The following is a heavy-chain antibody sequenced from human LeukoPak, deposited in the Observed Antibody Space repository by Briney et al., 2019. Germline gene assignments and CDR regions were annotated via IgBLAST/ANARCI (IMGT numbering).Heavy chain of an antibody. J-gene: IGHJ4*02. CDR2: IYYSGTT. V-gene: IGHV4-59*01. CDR3: ARDSAAGNIDY. Sequence: SETLSLTCTVSGGSISSYYWSWIRQPPGKGLEWIGYIYYSGTTNYNPSLKSRVTISVDTSKNQFSLKLYSVTAADTAVYYCARDSAAGNIDYWGQGALVTVSS. D-gene: IGHD6-13*01. CDR1: GGSISSYY.